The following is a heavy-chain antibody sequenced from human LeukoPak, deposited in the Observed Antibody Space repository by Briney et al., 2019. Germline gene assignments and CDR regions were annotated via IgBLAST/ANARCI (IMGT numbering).Heavy chain of an antibody. J-gene: IGHJ4*02. CDR2: IKQDGSEK. V-gene: IGHV3-7*01. CDR1: GFTFSSYW. D-gene: IGHD1-26*01. Sequence: GGSLRLSCAASGFTFSSYWMSWVRQAPGRGLEWVANIKQDGSEKYYVDSVKGRFTISRDNAKNSLYLQMNSLRAEDTAAYYCARDISYYDYFDYWGQGTLVTVSS. CDR3: ARDISYYDYFDY.